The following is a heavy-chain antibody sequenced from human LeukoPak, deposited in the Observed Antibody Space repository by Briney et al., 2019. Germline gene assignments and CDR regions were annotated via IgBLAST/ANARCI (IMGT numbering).Heavy chain of an antibody. D-gene: IGHD2-2*01. V-gene: IGHV1-46*01. Sequence: GASVKVSCKASGYTFTSYYMHWVRQAPGQGLEWMGIINPSGGSTSYAQKFQGRVTMTRDTSTSTGYMELSSLRSEDTAVYHCAREGSYCSSTSCEEGWCDPWGQGTLVTVSS. CDR2: INPSGGST. CDR3: AREGSYCSSTSCEEGWCDP. J-gene: IGHJ5*02. CDR1: GYTFTSYY.